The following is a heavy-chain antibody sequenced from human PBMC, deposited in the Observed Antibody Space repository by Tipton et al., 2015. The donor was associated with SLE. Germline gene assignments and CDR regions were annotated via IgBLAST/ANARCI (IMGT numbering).Heavy chain of an antibody. D-gene: IGHD6-13*01. J-gene: IGHJ4*02. Sequence: TLSLTCAVYGGSFSGYYWSWIRQPPGKGLEWIGEINHSGSTNYNPSLKSRVTISVDTSKNQFSLKLSSVTAADTAVYYCARDSSSWYYFDYWGQGTLATVSS. V-gene: IGHV4-34*01. CDR2: INHSGST. CDR3: ARDSSSWYYFDY. CDR1: GGSFSGYY.